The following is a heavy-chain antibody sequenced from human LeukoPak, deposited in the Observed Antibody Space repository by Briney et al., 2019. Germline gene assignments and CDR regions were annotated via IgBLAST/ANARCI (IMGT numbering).Heavy chain of an antibody. D-gene: IGHD3-22*01. CDR3: ASRYYYDSSGSSAFAI. J-gene: IGHJ3*02. V-gene: IGHV4-34*01. Sequence: SETLSLTCAVYGGSFSGYYWSWIRQPPGKGLEWIGEINHSGYTNYNSSLKSRVTISEDTSNNQFYLKVNSVTAADTAVYYCASRYYYDSSGSSAFAIWSQGTMVTVSS. CDR2: INHSGYT. CDR1: GGSFSGYY.